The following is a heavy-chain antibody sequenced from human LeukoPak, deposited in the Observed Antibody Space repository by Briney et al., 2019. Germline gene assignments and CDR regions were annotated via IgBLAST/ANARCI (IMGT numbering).Heavy chain of an antibody. J-gene: IGHJ4*02. Sequence: KPSETLSLTCTVSGYSISSGYYWGWIRQPPGKGLEWIESIYHSGSTYYNPSLKSRVAISVDTSKNQFSLKLSSVTAADTAVYYCARGDYDILTGYYPLDYWGQGTLVTVSS. V-gene: IGHV4-38-2*02. CDR1: GYSISSGYY. CDR2: IYHSGST. D-gene: IGHD3-9*01. CDR3: ARGDYDILTGYYPLDY.